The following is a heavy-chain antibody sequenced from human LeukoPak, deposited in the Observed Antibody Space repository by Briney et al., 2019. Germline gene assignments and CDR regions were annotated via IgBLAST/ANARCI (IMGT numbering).Heavy chain of an antibody. Sequence: SETLSLTCAVYGGSFSGYYWSWIRQPPGKGLEWIGEINHSGSTNYNPSLKSRVTISVDTSKNQFSLKLSSVTAADTAVYYCARARPWGFDYWGQGTQVTVSS. CDR1: GGSFSGYY. V-gene: IGHV4-34*01. J-gene: IGHJ4*02. CDR3: ARARPWGFDY. D-gene: IGHD1-26*01. CDR2: INHSGST.